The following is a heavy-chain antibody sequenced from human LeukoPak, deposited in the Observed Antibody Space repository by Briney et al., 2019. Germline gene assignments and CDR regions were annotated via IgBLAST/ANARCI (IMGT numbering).Heavy chain of an antibody. V-gene: IGHV3-33*01. J-gene: IGHJ3*02. D-gene: IGHD6-13*01. Sequence: QAGGSLRFTCAAAGFTFSTYAMHWVRQAPGKGLEWVAVIWPNGSNKYHADSVKGRFTISRDNSKSTLFLQMSSLAAEDTAVYYCVGELLTAAGTIDAFDIWCRGIMVTVSS. CDR3: VGELLTAAGTIDAFDI. CDR1: GFTFSTYA. CDR2: IWPNGSNK.